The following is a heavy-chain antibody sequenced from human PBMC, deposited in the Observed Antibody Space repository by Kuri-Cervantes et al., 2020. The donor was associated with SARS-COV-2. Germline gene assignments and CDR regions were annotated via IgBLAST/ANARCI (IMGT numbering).Heavy chain of an antibody. CDR2: IYPGDSDT. CDR3: AIRPYYYDSSGYPPEGWFDP. D-gene: IGHD3-22*01. V-gene: IGHV5-51*01. J-gene: IGHJ5*02. CDR1: GYSFTSYW. Sequence: KVSCKGSGYSFTSYWIGWVRQMPGKGLEWMGIIYPGDSDTRYSPSFQGQVTISADKSISTAYLQWSSLKASDTAMSYCAIRPYYYDSSGYPPEGWFDPWGQGTLVTVSS.